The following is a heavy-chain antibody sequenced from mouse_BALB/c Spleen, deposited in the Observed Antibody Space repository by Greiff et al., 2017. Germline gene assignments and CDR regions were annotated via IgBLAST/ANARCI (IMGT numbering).Heavy chain of an antibody. J-gene: IGHJ4*01. CDR1: GFTFSSFG. CDR3: ARWGNYAMDY. Sequence: EVLLVESGGGLVQPGGSRKLSCAASGFTFSSFGMHWVRQAPEKGLEWVAYISSGSSTIYYADTVKGRFTISRANPKNTLFLHMTSLRSEDTAMYYCARWGNYAMDYWGQGTSVTVSS. V-gene: IGHV5-17*02. CDR2: ISSGSSTI.